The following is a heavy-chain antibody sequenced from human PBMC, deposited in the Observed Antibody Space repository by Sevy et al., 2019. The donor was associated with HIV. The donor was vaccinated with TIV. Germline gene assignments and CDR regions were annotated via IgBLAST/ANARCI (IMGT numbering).Heavy chain of an antibody. CDR1: GFRLSNYW. V-gene: IGHV3-7*01. CDR2: IKEDGSDK. D-gene: IGHD2-15*01. J-gene: IGHJ4*02. Sequence: WGSLRLSCEVSGFRLSNYWMTWVRQAPGKGLEWVANIKEDGSDKYYGDSVKGRFSLSRDNAKNSLYLQMDSLRAEDTAVYYCVRDGLASATDFDYWGQGPLVTVSS. CDR3: VRDGLASATDFDY.